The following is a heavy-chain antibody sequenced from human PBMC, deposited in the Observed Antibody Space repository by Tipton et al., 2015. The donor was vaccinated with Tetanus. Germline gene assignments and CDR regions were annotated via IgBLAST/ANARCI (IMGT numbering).Heavy chain of an antibody. CDR3: ARDRGQQFVSDWFDP. Sequence: LRLSCTVSGGSINSPDYSWGCIRQPPGKVLEWIGYIHQSGSPSYNPFVATRVTITADKSKNQFSLNLRSVTAADTAVYYCARDRGQQFVSDWFDPWGQGTLVTVSS. J-gene: IGHJ5*02. CDR1: GGSINSPDYS. CDR2: IHQSGSP. D-gene: IGHD4-11*01. V-gene: IGHV4-30-2*01.